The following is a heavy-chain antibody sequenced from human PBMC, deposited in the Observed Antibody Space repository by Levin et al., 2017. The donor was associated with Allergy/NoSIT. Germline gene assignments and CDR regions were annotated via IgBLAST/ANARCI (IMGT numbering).Heavy chain of an antibody. CDR1: GFTFSSYA. J-gene: IGHJ4*02. V-gene: IGHV3-23*01. CDR3: AKLTVEYYFDY. Sequence: GESLKISCAASGFTFSSYAMSWVRQAPGKGLEWVSAISGSGGSTYYADSVKGRFTISRDKSKNTLYLQMNSLRAEDTAVYYCAKLTVEYYFDYWGQGTLVTVSS. D-gene: IGHD4-23*01. CDR2: ISGSGGST.